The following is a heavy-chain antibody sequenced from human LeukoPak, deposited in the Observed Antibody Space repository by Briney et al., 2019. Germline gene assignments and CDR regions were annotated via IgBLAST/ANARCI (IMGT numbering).Heavy chain of an antibody. CDR2: IYHSGIT. Sequence: SETLSLTCAVSGGSISSNNWWSWVRQPPGKGLEWIGEIYHSGITSYNPSLKSRVTISVDKSKNQFSLKLSSVTAADTAVYYCAREHENGGWYSKGSFDYWGRGTLVTVSS. V-gene: IGHV4-4*02. CDR3: AREHENGGWYSKGSFDY. CDR1: GGSISSNNW. D-gene: IGHD6-19*01. J-gene: IGHJ4*02.